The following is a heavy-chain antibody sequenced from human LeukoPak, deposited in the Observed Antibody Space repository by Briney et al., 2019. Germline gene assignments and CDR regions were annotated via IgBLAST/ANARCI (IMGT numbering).Heavy chain of an antibody. CDR1: GFTFSSYE. J-gene: IGHJ5*01. D-gene: IGHD3-10*01. CDR2: ISSSGSTI. Sequence: GGSLRLSCAASGFTFSSYEMNWVRQAPGKGLEWVSYISSSGSTIYYADSVKGRFTISRANAKNSLYLQMNSLRAEDTAVYYCARESITMVRGHNWFYSWGQGTLVTVSS. V-gene: IGHV3-48*03. CDR3: ARESITMVRGHNWFYS.